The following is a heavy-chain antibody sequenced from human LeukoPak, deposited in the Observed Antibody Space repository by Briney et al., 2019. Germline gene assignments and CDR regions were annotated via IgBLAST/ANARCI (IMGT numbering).Heavy chain of an antibody. V-gene: IGHV1-8*01. CDR1: GYTFTSYD. CDR2: MNPNSGNT. J-gene: IGHJ4*02. CDR3: ARSLIGVVPAASPDDY. D-gene: IGHD2-2*01. Sequence: ASVKVSCKASGYTFTSYDINWVRQATGQGLEWVGWMNPNSGNTGYAQKFQGRVTMTRNTSIGTAYMELSSLRSEDTAVYYCARSLIGVVPAASPDDYWGQGTLVTVSS.